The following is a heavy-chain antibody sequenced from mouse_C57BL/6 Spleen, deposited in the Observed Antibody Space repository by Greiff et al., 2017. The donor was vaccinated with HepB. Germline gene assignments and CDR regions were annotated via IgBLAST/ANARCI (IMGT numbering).Heavy chain of an antibody. V-gene: IGHV3-6*01. J-gene: IGHJ3*01. CDR2: ISYDGSN. Sequence: EVQLQQSGPGLVKPSQSLSLTCSVTGYSITSGYYWNWIRQFPGNKLEWMGYISYDGSNNYNPSLKNRISITRDTSKNQFFLKLNSVTTEDTATYYCAREVLYWAWFAYWGQGTLVTVSA. CDR3: AREVLYWAWFAY. CDR1: GYSITSGYY. D-gene: IGHD2-12*01.